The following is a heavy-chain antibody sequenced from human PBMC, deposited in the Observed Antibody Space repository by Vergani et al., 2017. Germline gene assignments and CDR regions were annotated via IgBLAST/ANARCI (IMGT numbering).Heavy chain of an antibody. D-gene: IGHD2-15*01. CDR1: GGTFSSYA. CDR3: ARATCSGDSCYRGFED. Sequence: QVQLVQSGAEVKKPGSSVTVSCKASGGTFSSYALNWVRQAPGQGLEWMGSIIPSLATTIYAQKFQGRVTITADESTSTAYMELSSLKSEDTAVFYCARATCSGDSCYRGFEDWGQGTMITVSS. J-gene: IGHJ4*02. CDR2: IIPSLATT. V-gene: IGHV1-69*11.